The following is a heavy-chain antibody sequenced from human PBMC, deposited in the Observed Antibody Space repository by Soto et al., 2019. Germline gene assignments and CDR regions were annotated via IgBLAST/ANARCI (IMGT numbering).Heavy chain of an antibody. Sequence: PSETLSLTCAVSGYSISSGYYWGWIRQPPGKGLEWIGSIYHSGSTYYNPSLKSRVTISVDKSKNQFSLKLSSVTAADTAVYYCARVSDTAMDYFDYWGQGTLVTVSS. CDR2: IYHSGST. V-gene: IGHV4-38-2*01. CDR3: ARVSDTAMDYFDY. CDR1: GYSISSGYY. J-gene: IGHJ4*02. D-gene: IGHD5-18*01.